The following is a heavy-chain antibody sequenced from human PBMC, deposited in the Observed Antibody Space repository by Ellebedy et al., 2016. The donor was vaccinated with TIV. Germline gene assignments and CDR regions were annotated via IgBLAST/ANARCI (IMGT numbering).Heavy chain of an antibody. CDR2: IDPSDSYT. CDR1: GYSFTTYW. CDR3: ARDSGLDY. D-gene: IGHD1-14*01. V-gene: IGHV5-10-1*01. J-gene: IGHJ4*02. Sequence: GESLKISCKGSGYSFTTYWISWVRQMPGKGLEWMGRIDPSDSYTDYSPSFRGRVTFSAGRSISTAYLQWSSLKASDTAMYYCARDSGLDYWGQGTLVTVSP.